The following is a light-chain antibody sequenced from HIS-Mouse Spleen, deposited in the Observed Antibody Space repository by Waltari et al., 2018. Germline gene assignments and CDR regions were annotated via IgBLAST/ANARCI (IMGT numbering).Light chain of an antibody. CDR1: SSDVGGYNY. CDR3: SSYTSSSTVV. CDR2: DVS. J-gene: IGLJ2*01. Sequence: QSALTQPASVSGSPGQSITISCTGTSSDVGGYNYVSWYQQHPGKAPKLMIYDVSNRASGVSNRCSVSKSGKTASLTISGLQAEDEADYYCSSYTSSSTVVFGGGTKLTVL. V-gene: IGLV2-14*03.